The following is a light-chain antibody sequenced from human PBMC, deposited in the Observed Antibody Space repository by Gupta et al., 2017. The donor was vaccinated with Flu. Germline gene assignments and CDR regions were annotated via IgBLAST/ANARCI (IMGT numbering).Light chain of an antibody. Sequence: QSVLTQPPSMSGTPGQSVTSSCSGSSPNIERNYVYWYQQLPVAAPKVRIYRNVLRPSGVPGRFSASKSGSSASLAISGIRSEDEADYYCGVWDERLMCWVFGGGTRLTVL. CDR1: SPNIERNY. CDR2: RNV. J-gene: IGLJ3*02. CDR3: GVWDERLMCWV. V-gene: IGLV1-47*01.